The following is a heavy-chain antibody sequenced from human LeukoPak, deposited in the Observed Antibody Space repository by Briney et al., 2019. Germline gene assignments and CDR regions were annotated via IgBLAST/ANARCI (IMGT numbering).Heavy chain of an antibody. J-gene: IGHJ5*02. V-gene: IGHV4-30-4*02. CDR2: IYYSGST. CDR3: ARGFSSSHVVWFDP. D-gene: IGHD6-6*01. CDR1: GGSISSGDYY. Sequence: TASETLSLTCTVSGGSISSGDYYWSWIRQPPGKGLEWIGYIYYSGSTYYNPSLKSRVTISVDTSKNQFSLKLSSVTAADTAVYYCARGFSSSHVVWFDPWGQGTLVTVSS.